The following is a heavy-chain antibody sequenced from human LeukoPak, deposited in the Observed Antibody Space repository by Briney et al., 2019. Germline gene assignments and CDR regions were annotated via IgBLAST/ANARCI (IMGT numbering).Heavy chain of an antibody. CDR2: ISYDGSNK. J-gene: IGHJ4*02. V-gene: IGHV3-30*04. D-gene: IGHD4-17*01. Sequence: GGSLRLSCAASGFTFSSYAMHWVRQAPGKGLEWVAVISYDGSNKYYADSVKGRFTISRDNSKNTLYLQMNSLRAEDTAVYYCAGDYGARLPGYYFDYWGQGTLVTVSS. CDR1: GFTFSSYA. CDR3: AGDYGARLPGYYFDY.